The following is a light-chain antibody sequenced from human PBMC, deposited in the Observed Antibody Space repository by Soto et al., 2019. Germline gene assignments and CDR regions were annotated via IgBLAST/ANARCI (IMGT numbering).Light chain of an antibody. V-gene: IGLV2-14*03. CDR3: GSYTSSTRAV. CDR2: DVF. Sequence: QSVLTQPASVSGSPGQSITISCTGTSSDVGGFDYVSWYQQHPGKAPKLMIFDVFNRPSGVSKRFSGSKSGNTASLTISGHQAEDEADYYCGSYTSSTRAVFGTGTKVTVL. CDR1: SSDVGGFDY. J-gene: IGLJ1*01.